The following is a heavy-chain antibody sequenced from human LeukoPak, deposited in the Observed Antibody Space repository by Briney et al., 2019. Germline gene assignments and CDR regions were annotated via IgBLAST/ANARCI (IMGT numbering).Heavy chain of an antibody. V-gene: IGHV3-9*01. Sequence: GRSLRLTCAASGFTFDDYAMHWVRQAPGKGLEWVSGISWNSGSIGYADSVKGRFTISRDNAKNSLYLQMNSLRAEDTALYYCAKEDCSGGSCYFDYWGRGTLVTVSS. CDR3: AKEDCSGGSCYFDY. CDR1: GFTFDDYA. CDR2: ISWNSGSI. D-gene: IGHD2-15*01. J-gene: IGHJ4*02.